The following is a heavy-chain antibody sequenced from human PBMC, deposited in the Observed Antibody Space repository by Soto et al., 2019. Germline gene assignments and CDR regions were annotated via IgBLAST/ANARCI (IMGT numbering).Heavy chain of an antibody. CDR3: ARAPYYYDSRGYWAY. J-gene: IGHJ4*02. Sequence: PGGSLRLSCAVSGFRFDGYAMHWVRQAPGKGLEWVSGISWNSGIIGYVDSVKGRFTISRDNAKNSLYLQMNSLRAEDTAVYYCARAPYYYDSRGYWAYWGQGTLVTVSS. D-gene: IGHD3-22*01. CDR1: GFRFDGYA. CDR2: ISWNSGII. V-gene: IGHV3-9*01.